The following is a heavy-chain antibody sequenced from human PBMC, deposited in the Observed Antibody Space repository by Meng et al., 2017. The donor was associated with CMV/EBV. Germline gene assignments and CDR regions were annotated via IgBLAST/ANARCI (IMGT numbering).Heavy chain of an antibody. CDR3: AHRLHGSGSYYPYYFDY. Sequence: HMPLKGSGPTRVNPTQTYTLPCHFSGFSLSTSGVGVGWIRQPPGKALEWLALIYWDDDKRYSPSLKSRLTITKDTSKNQVVLTMTNMDPVDTATYYCAHRLHGSGSYYPYYFDYWGQGTLVTVSS. V-gene: IGHV2-5*02. J-gene: IGHJ4*02. D-gene: IGHD3-10*01. CDR1: GFSLSTSGVG. CDR2: IYWDDDK.